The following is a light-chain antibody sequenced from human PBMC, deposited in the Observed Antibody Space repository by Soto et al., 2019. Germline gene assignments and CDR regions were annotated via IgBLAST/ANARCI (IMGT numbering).Light chain of an antibody. J-gene: IGKJ5*01. CDR3: QQSYSTPRIT. Sequence: DIQMPQSPSSLSASVVDRVTITCRASPSLSSSLKWYKQKPGKAPKLLIYAASSLQSGVPSRFSGRGSGSDFTLTISSLQPEDFATYYCQQSYSTPRITFGQGTRLEIK. V-gene: IGKV1-39*01. CDR1: PSLSSS. CDR2: AAS.